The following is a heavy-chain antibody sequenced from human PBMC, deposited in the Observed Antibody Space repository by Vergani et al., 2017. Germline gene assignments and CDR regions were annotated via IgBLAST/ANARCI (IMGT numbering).Heavy chain of an antibody. CDR2: IYHSGST. Sequence: QVQLQESGPGLVKPSGTLSLTCAVSGGSISSGGYSWSWIRQPPGKGLEWIGYIYHSGSTYYNPSLKSRVTISVDRSKNQFSLKLSSVTAADTAVYYCARVGTGNDIDYWGQGTLVTVSS. CDR3: ARVGTGNDIDY. V-gene: IGHV4-30-2*01. CDR1: GGSISSGGYS. D-gene: IGHD1-1*01. J-gene: IGHJ4*02.